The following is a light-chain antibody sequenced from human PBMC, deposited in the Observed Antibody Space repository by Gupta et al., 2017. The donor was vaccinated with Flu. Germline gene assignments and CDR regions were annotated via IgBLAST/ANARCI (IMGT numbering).Light chain of an antibody. Sequence: QSVLTQPPSASGTPGQRVTVSCSGRRSNIGSNTVNWYQQVPGTAPKLLIYNFNQRPSGVPDRFSGSKSGTSASLAISGLQSEDEADYYCAAWDDSLNGWVFGGGTKLTVL. CDR3: AAWDDSLNGWV. CDR1: RSNIGSNT. V-gene: IGLV1-44*01. J-gene: IGLJ3*02. CDR2: NFN.